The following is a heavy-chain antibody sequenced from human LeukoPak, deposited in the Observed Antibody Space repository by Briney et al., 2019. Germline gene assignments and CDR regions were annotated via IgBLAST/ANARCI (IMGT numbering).Heavy chain of an antibody. CDR2: INPNSGGT. D-gene: IGHD2-15*01. CDR3: ARGSHCSGGSCYSYLHDY. J-gene: IGHJ4*02. V-gene: IGHV1-2*02. CDR1: GYTFTSYG. Sequence: GASVKVSCKASGYTFTSYGISWVRQAPGQGLEWMGWINPNSGGTNYAQKFQGRVTMTRDTSISTAYMELSRLRSDDTAVYYCARGSHCSGGSCYSYLHDYWGQGTLVTVSS.